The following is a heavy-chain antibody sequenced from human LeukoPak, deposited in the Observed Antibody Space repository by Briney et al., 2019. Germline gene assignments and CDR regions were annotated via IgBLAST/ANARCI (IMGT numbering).Heavy chain of an antibody. CDR1: GFTFSSYS. J-gene: IGHJ4*02. D-gene: IGHD3-10*01. Sequence: PGGTLRLSCAASGFTFSSYSMNWVRQAPGKGLEWVSSISSSSSYIYYADSVKGRFTISRDNAKNSLYLQMNSLRAEDTAVYYCARGSYYYGSGNPDYWGQGTLVTVSS. CDR3: ARGSYYYGSGNPDY. CDR2: ISSSSSYI. V-gene: IGHV3-21*01.